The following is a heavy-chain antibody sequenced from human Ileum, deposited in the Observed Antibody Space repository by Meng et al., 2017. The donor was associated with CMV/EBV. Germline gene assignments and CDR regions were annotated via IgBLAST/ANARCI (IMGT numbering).Heavy chain of an antibody. D-gene: IGHD3-3*01. J-gene: IGHJ4*02. Sequence: VQLKQWGVGLLKPSEHLSRMCAVYGGSFSEYHWSWIRQPTGKGLELIGEINHGGSSNYNPSLKSRVTISVDRSRNQVSLKLTSVTAADTAVYYCARASPQRRFLSYWGQGTLVTVSS. CDR3: ARASPQRRFLSY. CDR1: GGSFSEYH. V-gene: IGHV4-34*01. CDR2: INHGGSS.